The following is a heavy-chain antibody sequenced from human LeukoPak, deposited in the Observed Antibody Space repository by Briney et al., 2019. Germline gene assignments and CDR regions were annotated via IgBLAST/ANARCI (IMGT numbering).Heavy chain of an antibody. CDR1: GLTFSSYG. CDR2: IWYDGSNK. D-gene: IGHD1-26*01. CDR3: ARDEGEWELY. J-gene: IGHJ4*02. V-gene: IGHV3-33*01. Sequence: GGSLRLSCAASGLTFSSYGMRWVRQAPGKGLEWVAVIWYDGSNKYYADSVKGRFTISRDNSKNTLYLQMNSLRAEDTAVYYCARDEGEWELYWGQGTLVTVSS.